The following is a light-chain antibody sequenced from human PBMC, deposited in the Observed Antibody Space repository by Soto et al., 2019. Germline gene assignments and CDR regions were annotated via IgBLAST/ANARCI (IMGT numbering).Light chain of an antibody. CDR1: QDINSW. J-gene: IGKJ3*01. V-gene: IGKV1D-12*01. CDR2: VAS. CDR3: QQAKSFPFT. Sequence: DIQMTQSPSSVSASVGDRVTITCRASQDINSWLAWYQQKPGQAPRLLIYVASSLQSGVPSRFSGSGSGTDFTLTINSLQPEDFATYHCQQAKSFPFTFGPGTKLDIK.